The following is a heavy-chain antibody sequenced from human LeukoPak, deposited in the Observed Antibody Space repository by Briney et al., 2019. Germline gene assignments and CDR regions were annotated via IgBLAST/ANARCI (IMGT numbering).Heavy chain of an antibody. Sequence: GGSLRLSCAASGFTFSSYEMNWVRQAPGKGLEWVSYISSSGSTIYYADSVKGRFTISRDDAKNSLYLQMNSLRAEGTAVYYCARGVRQWLLTYYFDYWGQGTLVTVSS. D-gene: IGHD6-19*01. CDR2: ISSSGSTI. CDR3: ARGVRQWLLTYYFDY. CDR1: GFTFSSYE. V-gene: IGHV3-48*03. J-gene: IGHJ4*02.